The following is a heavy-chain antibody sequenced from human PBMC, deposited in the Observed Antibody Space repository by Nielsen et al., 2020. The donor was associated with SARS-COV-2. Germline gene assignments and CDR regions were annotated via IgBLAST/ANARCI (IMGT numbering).Heavy chain of an antibody. CDR3: ARDRHIVVVPAAPELNYYYYGMDV. CDR1: GYTFTSYG. CDR2: ISAYNGNI. J-gene: IGHJ6*02. V-gene: IGHV1-18*01. Sequence: ASVKVSCKASGYTFTSYGISWVRQAPGQGLEWMGWISAYNGNINYAQKLQGRVTMTTDTSTSTAYMELRSLRSDDTAVYYCARDRHIVVVPAAPELNYYYYGMDVWGQGTTVTVSS. D-gene: IGHD2-2*01.